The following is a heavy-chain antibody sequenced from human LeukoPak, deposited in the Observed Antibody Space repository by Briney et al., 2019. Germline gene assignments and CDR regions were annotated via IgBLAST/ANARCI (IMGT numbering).Heavy chain of an antibody. D-gene: IGHD1-26*01. CDR1: GFTFSSYG. CDR3: AKDTYSGSYYFDY. CDR2: ISGSGGST. V-gene: IGHV3-23*01. J-gene: IGHJ4*02. Sequence: PGGSLRLSCAASGFTFSSYGMSWVRQAPGKGLEWVSAISGSGGSTYYAGSVKGRFTISRDNSKNTLYLQMNSLRAEDTAVYYCAKDTYSGSYYFDYWGQGTLVTVSS.